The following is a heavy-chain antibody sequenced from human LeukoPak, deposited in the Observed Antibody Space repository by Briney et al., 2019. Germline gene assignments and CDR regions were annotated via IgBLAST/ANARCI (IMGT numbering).Heavy chain of an antibody. Sequence: SETLSLTCTVSGGSISSYYWSWIRQPPGKGLEWIGYIYYSGSTNYNPSLKSRVTISVDTSKNQFSLKLSSVTDADTAVYSCARDRGWSFPNWYFDIWGRGTLVTVSS. J-gene: IGHJ2*01. V-gene: IGHV4-59*01. CDR1: GGSISSYY. D-gene: IGHD6-19*01. CDR3: ARDRGWSFPNWYFDI. CDR2: IYYSGST.